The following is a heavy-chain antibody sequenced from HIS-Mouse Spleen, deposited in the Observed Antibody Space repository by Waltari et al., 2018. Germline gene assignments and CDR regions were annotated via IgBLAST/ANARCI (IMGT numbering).Heavy chain of an antibody. V-gene: IGHV4-34*01. J-gene: IGHJ2*01. Sequence: QVQLQQWGAGLLKPSETLSLTCAVYGGSFSGYYWTWLRPPPGKGLEWIGESNHSGSTNYNPSLKSRVTISVDTSKNQFSLKLSSVTAADTAVYYCARVRTGDPSYWYFDLWGRGTLVTVSS. CDR3: ARVRTGDPSYWYFDL. CDR2: SNHSGST. D-gene: IGHD7-27*01. CDR1: GGSFSGYY.